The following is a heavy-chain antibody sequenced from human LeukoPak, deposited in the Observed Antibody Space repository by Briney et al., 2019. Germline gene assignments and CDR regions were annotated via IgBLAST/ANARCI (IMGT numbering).Heavy chain of an antibody. J-gene: IGHJ4*02. CDR1: GGSLSSYY. V-gene: IGHV4-59*01. Sequence: SETLSLTCTVSGGSLSSYYWSWIRQPPGKGLEWIGYIYYSGSTNYNPSLKSRVTISVDTSKNQFSLKLSSVTAADTAVYYCARVLVDSSGWDEYFDYWGQGTLVTVSS. D-gene: IGHD6-19*01. CDR2: IYYSGST. CDR3: ARVLVDSSGWDEYFDY.